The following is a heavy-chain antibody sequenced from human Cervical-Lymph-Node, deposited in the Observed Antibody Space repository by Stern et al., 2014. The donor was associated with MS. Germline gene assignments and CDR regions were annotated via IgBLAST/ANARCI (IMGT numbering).Heavy chain of an antibody. CDR3: ARSRLTDYDSSGFDY. Sequence: QVQLVESGGGVVQPGRSLRLSCAASGFSFSRYGMHWVRQAPDRGLEWVAVIWYDETDNYYADSVKGRFTISRDDSKNTMYLQMNNVRVEDTAVYFCARSRLTDYDSSGFDYWGQGTLVTVSS. CDR1: GFSFSRYG. J-gene: IGHJ4*02. V-gene: IGHV3-33*01. D-gene: IGHD3-22*01. CDR2: IWYDETDN.